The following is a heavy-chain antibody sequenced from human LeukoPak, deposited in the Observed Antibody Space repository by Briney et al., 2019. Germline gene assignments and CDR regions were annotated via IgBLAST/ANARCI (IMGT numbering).Heavy chain of an antibody. CDR1: GGSFRGYY. V-gene: IGHV4-59*01. CDR2: IYYSGST. Sequence: SETLSLTCAVYGGSFRGYYWSWIRQPPGKGLEWIGYIYYSGSTNYNPSLKSRVTISIDTSKNQFSLKLSSVTAADTAVYYCARWYCSRGTCYYLDYWGQGTLVTVSS. D-gene: IGHD2-2*01. CDR3: ARWYCSRGTCYYLDY. J-gene: IGHJ4*02.